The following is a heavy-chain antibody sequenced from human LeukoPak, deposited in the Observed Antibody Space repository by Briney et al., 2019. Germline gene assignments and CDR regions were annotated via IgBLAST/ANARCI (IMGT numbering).Heavy chain of an antibody. D-gene: IGHD4/OR15-4a*01. CDR1: GGSASSGGYY. CDR2: ISFSGST. CDR3: ARTDYLSPLYY. Sequence: SETLSLTCTASGGSASSGGYYCSWIRQPPRKGLVYIVDISFSGSTKYNPSLKSRVTISVDTSKNQFSLKLRSVTAADTAVYYCARTDYLSPLYYWGQGTLVTVSS. V-gene: IGHV4-61*08. J-gene: IGHJ4*02.